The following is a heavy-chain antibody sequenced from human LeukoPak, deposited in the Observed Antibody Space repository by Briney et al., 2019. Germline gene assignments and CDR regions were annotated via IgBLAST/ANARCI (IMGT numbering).Heavy chain of an antibody. CDR1: GFTFSSYW. Sequence: GGSLRLSCAASGFTFSSYWMHWVRQAPGKGLVWVSRINSDGSSTTYADSVKGRFTISRDNAKNTLYLQMNSLRAEDTAVYYCARDLLLVPLSMVRGVITPSGYWGQGTLVTVSS. CDR3: ARDLLLVPLSMVRGVITPSGY. V-gene: IGHV3-74*01. CDR2: INSDGSST. J-gene: IGHJ4*02. D-gene: IGHD3-10*01.